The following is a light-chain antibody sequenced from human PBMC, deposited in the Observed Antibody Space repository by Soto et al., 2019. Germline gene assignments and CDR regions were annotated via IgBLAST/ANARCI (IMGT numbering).Light chain of an antibody. CDR2: EVS. CDR1: SSDVGGYNY. V-gene: IGLV2-8*01. Sequence: QSDLTQPPSASGSPGQSVTISCTGTSSDVGGYNYVSWYQQHPGKAPKLMIYEVSKRPSGVPDRFSGSKSGNTASLTVSGLQAEDEADYDCSSYAGSNNYVFGTGTKLTVL. J-gene: IGLJ1*01. CDR3: SSYAGSNNYV.